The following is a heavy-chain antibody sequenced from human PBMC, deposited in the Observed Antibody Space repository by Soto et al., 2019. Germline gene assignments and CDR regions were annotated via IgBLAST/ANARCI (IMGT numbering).Heavy chain of an antibody. J-gene: IGHJ6*03. CDR1: GFTFSSYA. CDR2: ISGSGGST. Sequence: GGSLRLSCAASGFTFSSYAMSWVRQAPGKGLEWVSAISGSGGSTYYADSVKGRFTISRDNSKNTLYLQMNSLRAEDTAVYYCAKSGLLRFLEWLPYYMDVWGKETTVTVSS. D-gene: IGHD3-3*01. V-gene: IGHV3-23*01. CDR3: AKSGLLRFLEWLPYYMDV.